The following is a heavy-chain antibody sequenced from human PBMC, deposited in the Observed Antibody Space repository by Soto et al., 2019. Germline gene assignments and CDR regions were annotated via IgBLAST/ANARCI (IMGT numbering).Heavy chain of an antibody. CDR3: ASRTTVTPFDY. CDR1: GGSISSAGYY. CDR2: IYYNGNT. J-gene: IGHJ4*02. Sequence: QVQLQESGPGLVKPSQTLSLTCTVSGGSISSAGYYWSWIRQHPGKGLEWIGYIYYNGNTYYNPSLKSRVSISVDTSKNQFSLKLSSVTAADTAVYYCASRTTVTPFDYWGQGTLVTVSS. D-gene: IGHD4-17*01. V-gene: IGHV4-31*03.